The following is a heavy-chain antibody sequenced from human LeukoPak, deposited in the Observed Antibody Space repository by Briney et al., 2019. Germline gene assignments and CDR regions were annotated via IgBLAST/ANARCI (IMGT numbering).Heavy chain of an antibody. J-gene: IGHJ4*02. CDR1: GFTFSSYG. Sequence: PGRSLRLSCAASGFTFSSYGMHWVRQAPGKGLEWVAVISYDGSNKYYADSVKGRFTISRDNSKNTLYLQMSSLRAEDTAVYYCARDGPRGPYDSSGYYDYWGQGTLVTVSS. V-gene: IGHV3-30*19. D-gene: IGHD3-22*01. CDR3: ARDGPRGPYDSSGYYDY. CDR2: ISYDGSNK.